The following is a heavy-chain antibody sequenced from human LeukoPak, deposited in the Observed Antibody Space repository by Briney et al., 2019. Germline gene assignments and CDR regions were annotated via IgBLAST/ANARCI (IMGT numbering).Heavy chain of an antibody. CDR1: GFTFSGYW. D-gene: IGHD2-2*01. CDR3: AKDHSGRRIVVVPAATLGWFDP. J-gene: IGHJ5*02. V-gene: IGHV3-7*03. CDR2: IKQDGSEQ. Sequence: TGGSLRLSCAGSGFTFSGYWMNWVRQIPGKGLEWVAIIKQDGSEQFYVDSVKGRFTISRDNAKSSLYLQMNSLRAEDTAVYYCAKDHSGRRIVVVPAATLGWFDPWGQGTLVTVSS.